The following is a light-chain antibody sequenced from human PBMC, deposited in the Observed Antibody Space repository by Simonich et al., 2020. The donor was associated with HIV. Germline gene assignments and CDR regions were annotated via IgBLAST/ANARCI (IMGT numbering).Light chain of an antibody. CDR2: AAS. J-gene: IGKJ1*01. Sequence: DIQMTQSPSSLSASVGDRVTITFRASQSISSYLNWYQQKPGKAPKLLIYAASSLQSWVPSRFSGSGSWTDFTLTISSLQPEDFATYYCQQSFSAPRTFGPGTKVEIK. CDR3: QQSFSAPRT. V-gene: IGKV1-39*01. CDR1: QSISSY.